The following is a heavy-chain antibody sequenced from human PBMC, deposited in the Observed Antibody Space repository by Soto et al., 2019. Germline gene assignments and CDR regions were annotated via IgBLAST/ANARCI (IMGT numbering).Heavy chain of an antibody. J-gene: IGHJ6*02. V-gene: IGHV3-23*01. CDR3: AKDLDIVLVPADPDYYYYGLDV. CDR1: GFSFNRFG. D-gene: IGHD2-2*03. CDR2: LSASGDRT. Sequence: EVQLLASGGGLVQAGGSLRLSCVASGFSFNRFGMSWVRQAPGKGLEWVSALSASGDRTYYADSVKGRFTISRDNSKNTVYLDMNGLRAEDAAVYYCAKDLDIVLVPADPDYYYYGLDVWGQGATVTVSS.